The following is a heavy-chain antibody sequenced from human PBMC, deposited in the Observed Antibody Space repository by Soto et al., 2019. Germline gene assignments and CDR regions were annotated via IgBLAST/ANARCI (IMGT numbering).Heavy chain of an antibody. CDR1: GGTFSSYT. V-gene: IGHV1-69*02. J-gene: IGHJ4*02. D-gene: IGHD2-2*01. Sequence: SVKVSCKASGGTFSSYTISWVRQAPGQGLEWMGRIIPILGIANYAQKFQGRVTITADKSTSTAYMELSSLRSEDTAVYYCASDLGYCSSTSCYELGYCGQGTLVTVSS. CDR3: ASDLGYCSSTSCYELGY. CDR2: IIPILGIA.